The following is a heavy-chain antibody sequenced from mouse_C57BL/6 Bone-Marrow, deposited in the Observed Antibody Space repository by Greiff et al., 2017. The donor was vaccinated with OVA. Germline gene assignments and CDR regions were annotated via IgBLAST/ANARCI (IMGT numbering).Heavy chain of an antibody. D-gene: IGHD4-1*01. CDR1: GYTFTDYN. CDR3: ARTNWDHYAMDY. CDR2: INPNNGGT. Sequence: EVQLQQSGPELVKPGASVKIPCKASGYTFTDYNLDWVKPSHGQSLEWIGDINPNNGGTIYNQKFKGKATLTVDKSSSTAYMALRSLTSEDTAVYYCARTNWDHYAMDYWGQGTSVTVSS. J-gene: IGHJ4*01. V-gene: IGHV1-18*01.